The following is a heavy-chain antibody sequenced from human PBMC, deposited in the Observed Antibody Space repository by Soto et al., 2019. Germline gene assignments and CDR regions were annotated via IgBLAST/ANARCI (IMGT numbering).Heavy chain of an antibody. V-gene: IGHV1-2*02. CDR3: ALERVVAFSAFDAFDI. J-gene: IGHJ3*02. Sequence: QVQLVQSGAEVKKPGASVKVSCKASGYTFTGYYMHWVRQAPGQGLEWMGWINPNSGGTNYAQKFQGRVTMTRDTSISTAYMELSRLRSDDTAVYYCALERVVAFSAFDAFDIWGQGTMVTVSS. CDR2: INPNSGGT. D-gene: IGHD2-15*01. CDR1: GYTFTGYY.